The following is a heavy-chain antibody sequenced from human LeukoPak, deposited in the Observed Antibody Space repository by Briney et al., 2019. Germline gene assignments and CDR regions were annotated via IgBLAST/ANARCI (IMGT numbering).Heavy chain of an antibody. V-gene: IGHV1-18*01. Sequence: ASVKVSCKASGYTFTSYGISWVRQAPGQGLEWMGWISAYNGNTNYAQKLQGRVTMTTDTSTSTAYMELRSLGSDDTAVYYCAMGRWELYQFDYWGQETLVTVSS. CDR1: GYTFTSYG. J-gene: IGHJ4*02. CDR2: ISAYNGNT. D-gene: IGHD1-26*01. CDR3: AMGRWELYQFDY.